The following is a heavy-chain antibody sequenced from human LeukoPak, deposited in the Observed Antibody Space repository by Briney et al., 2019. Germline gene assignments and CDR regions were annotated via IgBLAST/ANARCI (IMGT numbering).Heavy chain of an antibody. CDR1: GYSISSGYY. CDR2: IYHSGST. CDR3: ARRTGYYNVFDY. D-gene: IGHD3-9*01. Sequence: SETLSLTCTVSGYSISSGYYWGWIRQPPGKGLEWIGSIYHSGSTYYNPSLKSRVTISVDTSKNQFSLKLSSVTAADTAVYYCARRTGYYNVFDYWGQGTLVTVSS. J-gene: IGHJ4*02. V-gene: IGHV4-38-2*02.